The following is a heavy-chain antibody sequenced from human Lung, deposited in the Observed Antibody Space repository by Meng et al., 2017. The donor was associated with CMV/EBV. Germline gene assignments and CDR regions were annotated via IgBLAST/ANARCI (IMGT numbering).Heavy chain of an antibody. D-gene: IGHD3-3*01. Sequence: SLKISXAASGFTLSSYEMNWVRQAPGKGLEWVSYISSSGSTIYYADSVKGRFTISRDNAKNSLYLQMNSLRAEDTAVYYCARDRRETYYYDFWSGYYPYYYYYGMDVWGQGTTVTVSS. CDR2: ISSSGSTI. V-gene: IGHV3-48*03. CDR1: GFTLSSYE. CDR3: ARDRRETYYYDFWSGYYPYYYYYGMDV. J-gene: IGHJ6*02.